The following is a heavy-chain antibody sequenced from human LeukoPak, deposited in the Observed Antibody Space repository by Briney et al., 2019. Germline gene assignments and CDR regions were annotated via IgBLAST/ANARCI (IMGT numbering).Heavy chain of an antibody. CDR2: ISYDGSTK. CDR1: RFTFSSYG. CDR3: AKDERWRRSDFHGGFDY. Sequence: QPGRSLRLSCAASRFTFSSYGIHWVRQAPGKGLEWVAFISYDGSTKYYADSVEGRFTISRDNSKNTLYVQMNSLRAEDTAVYYCAKDERWRRSDFHGGFDYWGQGALVTVSS. D-gene: IGHD2-21*02. J-gene: IGHJ4*02. V-gene: IGHV3-30*18.